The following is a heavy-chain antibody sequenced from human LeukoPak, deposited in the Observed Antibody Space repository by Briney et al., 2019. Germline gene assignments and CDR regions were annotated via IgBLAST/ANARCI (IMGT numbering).Heavy chain of an antibody. CDR3: AKGGKWDVTPFDY. CDR1: GFTFTSYS. Sequence: GGSLRLSCAASGFTFTSYSMNWVRQAPGKGLEWVSTISGGGGSTYYADSVKGRFTISRDNSKDTLYLQVNSLRAEDTAVYYCAKGGKWDVTPFDYWGQGTLVTVSS. V-gene: IGHV3-23*01. CDR2: ISGGGGST. D-gene: IGHD1-26*01. J-gene: IGHJ4*02.